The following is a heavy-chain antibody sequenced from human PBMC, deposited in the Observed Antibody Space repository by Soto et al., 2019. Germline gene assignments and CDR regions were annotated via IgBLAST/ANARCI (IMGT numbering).Heavy chain of an antibody. CDR2: INGDGKTA. J-gene: IGHJ4*02. D-gene: IGHD3-22*01. CDR1: GFTFSSYW. Sequence: GGSLRLSCAASGFTFSSYWMHWVRQAPGKGLVWVSGINGDGKTATYADSVKGRFIISRDNAKNILYLQMNSLTAEDTAVYYCTRPRYDGSGTPFDHWGQGSLVTVSS. V-gene: IGHV3-74*01. CDR3: TRPRYDGSGTPFDH.